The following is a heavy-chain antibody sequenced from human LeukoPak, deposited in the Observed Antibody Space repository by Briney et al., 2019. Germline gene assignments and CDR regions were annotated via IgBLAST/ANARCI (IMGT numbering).Heavy chain of an antibody. J-gene: IGHJ4*02. CDR3: ARDPMVRGVIVTLDN. CDR1: GFTFSIYA. D-gene: IGHD3-10*01. Sequence: GGSLRLSCAASGFTFSIYAMHWVRQAPGKGLEWVAVISYDGSNKYYADSVKGRFTLSRDNSKNTLYLQMNSLTVEDTAVYYCARDPMVRGVIVTLDNWGQGTLVTVSS. V-gene: IGHV3-30-3*01. CDR2: ISYDGSNK.